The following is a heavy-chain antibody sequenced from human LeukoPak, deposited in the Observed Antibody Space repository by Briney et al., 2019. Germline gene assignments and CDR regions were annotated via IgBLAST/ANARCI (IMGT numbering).Heavy chain of an antibody. V-gene: IGHV4-59*13. CDR1: GGSISSYY. CDR2: VYYSGST. J-gene: IGHJ5*02. D-gene: IGHD3-22*01. Sequence: PSETLSLTCTVSGGSISSYYWSWIRQPPGKGLEWIGYVYYSGSTTYNPPLKSRVTISVDTSKNQFSLKLSSVTAADTAVYYCARAPYTSGFYFFDPWGQGTLVTVSS. CDR3: ARAPYTSGFYFFDP.